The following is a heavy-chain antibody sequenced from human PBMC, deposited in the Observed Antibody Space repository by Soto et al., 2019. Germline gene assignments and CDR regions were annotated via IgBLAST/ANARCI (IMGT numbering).Heavy chain of an antibody. CDR1: GFTFSSYG. V-gene: IGHV3-30*18. D-gene: IGHD1-7*01. Sequence: GGSLRLSCAASGFTFSSYGIHWVRQAPGKGLEWVAVISYDGSNKYYADSVKGRFTISRDNSKNTLYLQMNSLRAEDTAVYYCAKVGRETGTTWFFDYWGQGTLVTVSS. J-gene: IGHJ4*02. CDR3: AKVGRETGTTWFFDY. CDR2: ISYDGSNK.